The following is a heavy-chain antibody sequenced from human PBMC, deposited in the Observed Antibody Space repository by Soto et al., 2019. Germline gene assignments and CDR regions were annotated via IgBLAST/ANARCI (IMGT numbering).Heavy chain of an antibody. Sequence: ASVKGSCKASGYTFTSYGISWVRQAPGQGLEWMGWISAYNGNTNYAQKLQGRVTMTTDTSTSTAYMELRSLRSDDTAVYYCARHQIFDYDFWRGGDYYDYGMAVWGQGPTVTVSS. D-gene: IGHD3-3*01. CDR2: ISAYNGNT. CDR1: GYTFTSYG. V-gene: IGHV1-18*01. CDR3: ARHQIFDYDFWRGGDYYDYGMAV. J-gene: IGHJ6*02.